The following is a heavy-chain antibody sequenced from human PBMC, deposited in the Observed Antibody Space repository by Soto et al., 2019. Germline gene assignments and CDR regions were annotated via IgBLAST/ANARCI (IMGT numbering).Heavy chain of an antibody. V-gene: IGHV3-23*01. D-gene: IGHD3-10*01. Sequence: EVQLLESGGGLVQPGGSLRLSCAASGFTFNNYVMAWVRQAPGKGLEWVSGISGSDGSTVYADSMKGRFSISRDNSKNTLYLQVHSLRAGDTAVYYCGRVNFRGTQLWLEAFDYWGRGTLVSVSS. CDR3: GRVNFRGTQLWLEAFDY. J-gene: IGHJ4*02. CDR2: ISGSDGST. CDR1: GFTFNNYV.